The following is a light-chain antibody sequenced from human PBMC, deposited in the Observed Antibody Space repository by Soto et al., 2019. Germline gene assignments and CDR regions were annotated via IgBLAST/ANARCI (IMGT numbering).Light chain of an antibody. J-gene: IGKJ2*01. CDR3: QQSYSAPYT. V-gene: IGKV1-39*01. CDR2: AAS. CDR1: QTISNS. Sequence: DIQMTQSPSSLSASVGDRVTITCRASQTISNSLNWYQQKPGKAPKLLIYAASSVQSGVPSRFSGSGSGTDFTLTISSLQSEDFATYYCQQSYSAPYTFGQGTKLEIK.